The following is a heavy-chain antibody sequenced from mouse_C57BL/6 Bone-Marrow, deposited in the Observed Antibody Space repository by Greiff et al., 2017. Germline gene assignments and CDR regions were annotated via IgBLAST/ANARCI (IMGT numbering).Heavy chain of an antibody. Sequence: EVQLVESGGGLVKPGGSLKLSCAASGFTFSDYGMHWVRQAPEKGLEWVAYISSGSSTIYYADTVKGRFTISRDNAKNTLFLQMTSLRSEDTAMYYCARQNYGYWYAMDYWGQGTSVTVSS. CDR3: ARQNYGYWYAMDY. CDR2: ISSGSSTI. CDR1: GFTFSDYG. J-gene: IGHJ4*01. D-gene: IGHD2-2*01. V-gene: IGHV5-17*01.